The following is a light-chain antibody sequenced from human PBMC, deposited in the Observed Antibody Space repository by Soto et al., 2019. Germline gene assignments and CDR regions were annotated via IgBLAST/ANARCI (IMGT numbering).Light chain of an antibody. Sequence: AIRMTQSPSSFSASTGDRVTITCRASQDIANYLAWYQQKPGKAPNLLIYAASTLQSGVPSRFSGSGSGTDFTLTISCLQSEDFATYYCQQYYAYPHTCGQGTKLEIK. CDR3: QQYYAYPHT. CDR2: AAS. CDR1: QDIANY. J-gene: IGKJ2*01. V-gene: IGKV1-8*01.